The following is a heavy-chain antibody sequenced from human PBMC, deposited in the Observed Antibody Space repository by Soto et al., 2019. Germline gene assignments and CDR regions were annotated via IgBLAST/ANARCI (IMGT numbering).Heavy chain of an antibody. J-gene: IGHJ4*02. CDR3: ARSVEGHFDY. Sequence: EVQLVESGGGLVHPGGSLRLSCAASGFRFSIYSMNWVRQAPGKGLEWSAYITSDTNTIKYAGSVKGRFTISRDNAKNSVYLQMNSLRDEDTAVYYCARSVEGHFDYWGQGTVVTVSS. D-gene: IGHD6-19*01. CDR1: GFRFSIYS. CDR2: ITSDTNTI. V-gene: IGHV3-48*02.